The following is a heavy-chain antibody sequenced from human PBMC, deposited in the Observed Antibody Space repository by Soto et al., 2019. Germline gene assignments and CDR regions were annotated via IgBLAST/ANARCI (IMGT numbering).Heavy chain of an antibody. CDR1: GGSIRSGDYY. CDR3: ARSLLQWLFDY. D-gene: IGHD6-19*01. V-gene: IGHV4-30-4*02. J-gene: IGHJ4*02. CDR2: IYYSGST. Sequence: PSETLSLTCTVSGGSIRSGDYYWSWIRQPPGKGLESIGYIYYSGSTYYNPSLKSRVTISVDTSKNQFSLKLSSVTAADTAVYYCARSLLQWLFDYWGQGTLVTVSS.